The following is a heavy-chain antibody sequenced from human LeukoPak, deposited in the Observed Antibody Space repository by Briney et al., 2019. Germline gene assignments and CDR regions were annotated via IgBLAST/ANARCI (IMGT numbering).Heavy chain of an antibody. CDR3: ARMGNNWGSPLDY. J-gene: IGHJ4*02. CDR1: GGSFSGYY. V-gene: IGHV4-34*01. D-gene: IGHD7-27*01. CDR2: INHSGST. Sequence: SETLSLTCAVYGGSFSGYYWSWIRQPPGKGLEWIGEINHSGSTNYNPSLKSRVTISVDTSKNQFSLKLSSVTAADTAVYYCARMGNNWGSPLDYWGQGTLVTVSS.